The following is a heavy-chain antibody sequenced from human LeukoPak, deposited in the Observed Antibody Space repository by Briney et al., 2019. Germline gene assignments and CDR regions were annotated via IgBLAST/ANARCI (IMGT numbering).Heavy chain of an antibody. V-gene: IGHV3-7*01. CDR1: GFTFSSYW. J-gene: IGHJ4*02. CDR2: IKQDGSEK. CDR3: ARGGPYDSSDYCNY. Sequence: GGSLRLSCAASGFTFSSYWMNWVRQAPGKGLEWVANIKQDGSEKYYVDSVKGRFTISRDNAKNSLYLQMNSPRAEDTAVYYCARGGPYDSSDYCNYWGQGALVTVSS. D-gene: IGHD3-22*01.